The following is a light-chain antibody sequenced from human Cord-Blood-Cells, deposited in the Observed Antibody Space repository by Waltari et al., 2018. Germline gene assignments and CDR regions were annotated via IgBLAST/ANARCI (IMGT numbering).Light chain of an antibody. Sequence: EIVLTQSPGTLSLSPGERATLSCRASQSVSSSYLGWYQQKPGQAPRLLIKGASSRATGIPDRFSGSGSGTDFTLTISRLEPEDFAVYYCQQYGSSPYTFGQGTKLEIK. CDR1: QSVSSSY. J-gene: IGKJ2*01. CDR2: GAS. CDR3: QQYGSSPYT. V-gene: IGKV3-20*01.